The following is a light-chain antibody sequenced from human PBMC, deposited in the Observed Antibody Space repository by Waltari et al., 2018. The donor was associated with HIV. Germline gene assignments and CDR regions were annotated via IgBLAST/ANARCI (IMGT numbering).Light chain of an antibody. J-gene: IGKJ1*01. CDR2: GAS. CDR1: QGVSSN. CDR3: QQYNDWPPT. Sequence: EVVMTQSPATLSVSPGERATLSCRASQGVSSNLAWHQQKPGQAPRLLIYGASTRATGIPARFSGSGAGTEFTLTISSLQSEDFAVYYCQQYNDWPPTFGQGTRVEIK. V-gene: IGKV3-15*01.